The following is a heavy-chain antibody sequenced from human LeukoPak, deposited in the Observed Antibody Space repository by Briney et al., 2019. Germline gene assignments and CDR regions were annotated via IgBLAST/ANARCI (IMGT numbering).Heavy chain of an antibody. D-gene: IGHD4-17*01. V-gene: IGHV3-66*01. CDR1: GFTVSSNY. Sequence: GGSLRLSCAASGFTVSSNYMSWVRQAPGKGLEWVSAIYSGGSTYYADSVKGRFTISRDNSKNTLYLQMNSLRAEDTAVYYCARDSGYGDLYFDYWGQGTLVTVSS. CDR2: IYSGGST. CDR3: ARDSGYGDLYFDY. J-gene: IGHJ4*02.